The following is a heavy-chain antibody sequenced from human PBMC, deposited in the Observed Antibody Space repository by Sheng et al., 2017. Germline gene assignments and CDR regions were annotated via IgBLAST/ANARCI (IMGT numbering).Heavy chain of an antibody. CDR2: ISVSGST. CDR3: AKRPYDGGLDP. Sequence: EVQLLESGGGLVQPGGSLRLSCAASGFTFSTYAMNWVRQAPGKGLQWVSAISVSGSTYYADSVKGRFTISRDNSKNTLYLQMNSLRAEDTALYYCAKRPYDGGLDPWAREPWSPSPQ. CDR1: GFTFSTYA. D-gene: IGHD3-22*01. J-gene: IGHJ5*02. V-gene: IGHV3-23*01.